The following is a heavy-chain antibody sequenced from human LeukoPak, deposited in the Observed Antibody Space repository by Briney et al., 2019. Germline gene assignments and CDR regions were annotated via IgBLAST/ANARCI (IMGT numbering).Heavy chain of an antibody. J-gene: IGHJ4*02. D-gene: IGHD3-22*01. CDR3: ARDLTYYYDPDGDY. V-gene: IGHV1-18*01. CDR2: NSGYSGDT. CDR1: GYTFTNYG. Sequence: ASVKVSCKASGYTFTNYGVTWVRLAPGQGPEWLGWNSGYSGDTYYAQKLQGRVTMTTDTSTSTAYMELRSLRSDDTAVYYCARDLTYYYDPDGDYWGQGTLVTVSS.